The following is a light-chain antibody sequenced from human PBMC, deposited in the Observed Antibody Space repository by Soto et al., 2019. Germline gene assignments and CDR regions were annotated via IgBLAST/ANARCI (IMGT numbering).Light chain of an antibody. CDR1: QSVSSNY. Sequence: EIVLTQSPGTLSLSPGERATLSWRASQSVSSNYLAWYQQKPGQAPRLLIYGASSRATGIPARFSGSGSGSEFTLTINNLHNEDFAVYYCQQRSNWPITFGQGTRLEIK. J-gene: IGKJ5*01. V-gene: IGKV3D-20*02. CDR3: QQRSNWPIT. CDR2: GAS.